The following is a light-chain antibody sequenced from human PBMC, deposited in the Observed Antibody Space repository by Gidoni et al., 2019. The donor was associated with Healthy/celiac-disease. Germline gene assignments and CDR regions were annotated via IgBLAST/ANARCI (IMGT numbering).Light chain of an antibody. Sequence: EIVLTQSPGPLSSSPGESAPLSCRASQSVSSSYLAWYQQKPGQAPRLLIYGSSSRATGIPDRFSGSGSGTDFTLTISRLEPVNFAVYYCQQYGSSPRITFGGGTKVEIK. CDR1: QSVSSSY. J-gene: IGKJ4*01. CDR3: QQYGSSPRIT. CDR2: GSS. V-gene: IGKV3-20*01.